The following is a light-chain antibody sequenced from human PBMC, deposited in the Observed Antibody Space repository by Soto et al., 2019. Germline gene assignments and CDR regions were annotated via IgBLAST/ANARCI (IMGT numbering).Light chain of an antibody. J-gene: IGLJ2*01. CDR2: EVT. V-gene: IGLV2-8*01. Sequence: QSALTQPPSASGSPGQSGTISCAGTSSDVGAYNVVSWYQQHPGKAPKLLISEVTKRPSGVPDRFSGSKSGNTASLTVSGLQAEDEADYYCSSYAGTGSNSVVFGGGTQLTVL. CDR3: SSYAGTGSNSVV. CDR1: SSDVGAYNV.